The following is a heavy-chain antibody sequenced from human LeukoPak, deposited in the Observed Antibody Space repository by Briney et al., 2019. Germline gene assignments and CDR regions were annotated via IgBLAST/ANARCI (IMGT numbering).Heavy chain of an antibody. Sequence: GGSLRLSCAGSGFTFSRFGMHWVRQAPGKGLEWVAFIRYDGSNKYYADSVQGRFIISRDNSKDTLYLHVNSLRAEDTAVYYCAKDHVEGSWGDYYYYYLDVWGKGITVTMSS. J-gene: IGHJ6*03. CDR3: AKDHVEGSWGDYYYYYLDV. CDR1: GFTFSRFG. CDR2: IRYDGSNK. D-gene: IGHD3-16*01. V-gene: IGHV3-30*02.